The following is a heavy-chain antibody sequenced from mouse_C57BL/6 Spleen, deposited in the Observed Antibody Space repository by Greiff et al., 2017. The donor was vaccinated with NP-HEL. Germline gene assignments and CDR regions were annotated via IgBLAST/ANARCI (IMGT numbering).Heavy chain of an antibody. Sequence: QVQLQQSGPELVKPGASVKISCKASGYAFSSSWMNWVKQRPGKGLEWIGRIYPGDGDTNYNGKFKGKATLTADKSSSTAYMQLSSLTSEDSAVYFCARHDGYPWYFDVWGTGTTVTVSS. CDR2: IYPGDGDT. CDR1: GYAFSSSW. J-gene: IGHJ1*03. D-gene: IGHD2-3*01. CDR3: ARHDGYPWYFDV. V-gene: IGHV1-82*01.